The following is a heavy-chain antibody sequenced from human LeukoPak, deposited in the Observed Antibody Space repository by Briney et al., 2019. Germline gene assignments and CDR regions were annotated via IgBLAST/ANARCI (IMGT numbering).Heavy chain of an antibody. V-gene: IGHV3-7*01. CDR3: ARADWESIDY. CDR1: GFTFSHYW. D-gene: IGHD3-9*01. Sequence: GESLRLSCAASGFTFSHYWMAWVRQAPGKGLEWVAIIRPDANDGSHVDSVKGRFTISRDNAKNSLYLQLNSLRAEDTAVYFCARADWESIDYWGQGALVTVSS. CDR2: IRPDANDG. J-gene: IGHJ4*02.